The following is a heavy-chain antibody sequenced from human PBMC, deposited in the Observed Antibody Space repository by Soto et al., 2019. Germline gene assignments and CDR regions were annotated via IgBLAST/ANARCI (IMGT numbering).Heavy chain of an antibody. CDR1: GGTFSSYA. CDR2: IIPIFGTA. V-gene: IGHV1-69*13. D-gene: IGHD2-15*01. CDR3: ARDRYCSGGSCRPGYNWFDP. Sequence: SVKVSCKASGGTFSSYAISWVRQAPGQGLEWMGGIIPIFGTANYAQKFQGRVTITADESTSTAYMELSSLRSEDTAVYYCARDRYCSGGSCRPGYNWFDPWGQGTLVPVSS. J-gene: IGHJ5*02.